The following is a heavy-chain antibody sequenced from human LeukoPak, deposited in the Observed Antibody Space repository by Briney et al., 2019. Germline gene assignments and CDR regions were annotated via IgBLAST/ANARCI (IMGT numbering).Heavy chain of an antibody. J-gene: IGHJ6*02. CDR1: GYTFTSYG. CDR3: AREHYDFWSGLHLYYYGMDV. V-gene: IGHV1-18*01. Sequence: ASVKVSCKASGYTFTSYGISWVRQAPGQGLEWMGWISVYNGNTNYAQKLQGRVTMTTDTSTSTAYMELRGLRSDDTAVYYCAREHYDFWSGLHLYYYGMDVWGQGTTVTVSS. CDR2: ISVYNGNT. D-gene: IGHD3-3*01.